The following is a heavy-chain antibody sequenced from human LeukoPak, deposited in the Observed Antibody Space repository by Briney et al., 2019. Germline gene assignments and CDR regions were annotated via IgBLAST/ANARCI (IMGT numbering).Heavy chain of an antibody. CDR2: ISSSSSYI. CDR3: ASLYYHDRA. D-gene: IGHD3-22*01. Sequence: GGSVRLLCGAWGLNLWTYSMLGPPQARGKGLEWVSSISSSSSYIYYADSVKSRFTISRDNAKNSLYLQMNSLRAEGTAVYCCASLYYHDRAWGQGTLGTGS. J-gene: IGHJ5*02. CDR1: GLNLWTYS. V-gene: IGHV3-21*01.